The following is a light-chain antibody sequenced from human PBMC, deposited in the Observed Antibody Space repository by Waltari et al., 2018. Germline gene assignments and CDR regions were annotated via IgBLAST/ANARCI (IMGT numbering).Light chain of an antibody. CDR3: SSYTSSSTGI. Sequence: QSALTQPASVSGSPGQSITISCTGTSSDIGGYNFVSCYQQHPGKVPKLIIYEVSNRPSGVSYRSSGSKSGNTASLTISGLQAEDEADYYCSSYTSSSTGIFGGGTKLTVL. CDR1: SSDIGGYNF. J-gene: IGLJ2*01. V-gene: IGLV2-14*01. CDR2: EVS.